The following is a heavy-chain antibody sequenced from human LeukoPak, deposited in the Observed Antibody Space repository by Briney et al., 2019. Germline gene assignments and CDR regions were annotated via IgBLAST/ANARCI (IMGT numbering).Heavy chain of an antibody. CDR3: ANLGYCSSTSCLRGDAFAI. D-gene: IGHD2-2*01. Sequence: GRSLRLSCAASGFTFSSYGMHWVRQAPGKGLEWVAVIWYDGSNKYYADSVKGRFTISRDNSKNTLYLQMNSLRAEDTAVYYCANLGYCSSTSCLRGDAFAIWGQGTMVTVSS. V-gene: IGHV3-33*06. CDR1: GFTFSSYG. J-gene: IGHJ3*02. CDR2: IWYDGSNK.